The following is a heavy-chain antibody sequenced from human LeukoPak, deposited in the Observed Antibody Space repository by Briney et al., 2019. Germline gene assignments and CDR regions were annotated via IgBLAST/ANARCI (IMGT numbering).Heavy chain of an antibody. CDR1: GYTLTELS. CDR2: FDPEDGET. Sequence: GASVKVPCKVSGYTLTELSMHWVRQAPGKGLEWMGGFDPEDGETIYAQKFQGRVTMTEDTSTDTAYMELSSLRSEDTAVYYCATGAPPNYDFWSGYPYYYYYYGMDVWGQGTTVTVSS. D-gene: IGHD3-3*01. CDR3: ATGAPPNYDFWSGYPYYYYYYGMDV. J-gene: IGHJ6*02. V-gene: IGHV1-24*01.